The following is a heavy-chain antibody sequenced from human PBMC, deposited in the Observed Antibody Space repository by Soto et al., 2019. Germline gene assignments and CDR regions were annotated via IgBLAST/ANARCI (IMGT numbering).Heavy chain of an antibody. D-gene: IGHD2-2*01. J-gene: IGHJ2*01. CDR2: IYYSGST. CDR1: GGSISSSSYY. V-gene: IGHV4-39*01. Sequence: QLQLQESGPGLVKPSETLSLTCTVSGGSISSSSYYWGWIRQPPGKGLEWIGSIYYSGSTYYNPSLTSRVTISVDTSKNQFALKLSSVTAADTAVYYCARHETGLDAQHWYFALWGRGTLVTVSS. CDR3: ARHETGLDAQHWYFAL.